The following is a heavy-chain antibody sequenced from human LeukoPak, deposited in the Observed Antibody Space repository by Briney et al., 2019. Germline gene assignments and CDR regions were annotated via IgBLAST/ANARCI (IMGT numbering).Heavy chain of an antibody. Sequence: SETLSLTCPVSGGSISSGGYYWSWIRQHPGKGLEWIGYIYYSGSTYYNPSLKSRVTISVDTSKNQFSLKLSSVTAADTAVYYCARDYCGSCQGAHYYYYGMDVWGQGTTVTVSS. CDR3: ARDYCGSCQGAHYYYYGMDV. CDR1: GGSISSGGYY. V-gene: IGHV4-31*03. D-gene: IGHD2-15*01. J-gene: IGHJ6*02. CDR2: IYYSGST.